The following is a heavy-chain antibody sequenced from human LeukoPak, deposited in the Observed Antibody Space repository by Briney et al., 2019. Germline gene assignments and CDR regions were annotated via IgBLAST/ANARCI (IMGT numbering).Heavy chain of an antibody. J-gene: IGHJ5*02. V-gene: IGHV4-4*07. CDR2: IYTSGST. CDR3: ARDGPVWFGELSPWFDP. Sequence: SETLSLTCTVSGGSISGYYWSWIRQPAGKGLEWIGRIYTSGSTNYNPSLKSRVTMSVDTSKNQFSLKLSSVTAADTAVYYCARDGPVWFGELSPWFDPWGQGTLVTVSS. D-gene: IGHD3-10*01. CDR1: GGSISGYY.